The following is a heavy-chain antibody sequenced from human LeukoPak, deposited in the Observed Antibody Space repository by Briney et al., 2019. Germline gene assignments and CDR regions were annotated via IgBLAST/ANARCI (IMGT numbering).Heavy chain of an antibody. D-gene: IGHD2-15*01. Sequence: GGSLRLSCAASGFTFSSYSMNWVRQAPGKGLEWVSSISSSSSYIYYADSVKGRFTISRDNAKNSLYLQMNSLRAEDTAVYYCAATPIVGYCGGGSCYRHFDYWGQGTLVTVSS. J-gene: IGHJ4*02. CDR1: GFTFSSYS. CDR3: AATPIVGYCGGGSCYRHFDY. CDR2: ISSSSSYI. V-gene: IGHV3-21*01.